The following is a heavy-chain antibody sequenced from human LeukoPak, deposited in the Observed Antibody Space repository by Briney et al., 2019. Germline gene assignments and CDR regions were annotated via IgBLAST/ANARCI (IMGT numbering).Heavy chain of an antibody. D-gene: IGHD3-3*01. CDR1: RLTLSTCS. Sequence: PGGSLRLSCEASRLTLSTCSMTWVRQAPGRGLEWVSSINSKGTYMYYADSVRGRFTISRDNARNSLYLQMDSLRVEDTAVYYCAKDDPLDFWNDYSSSYFYMDVWGKGTTVTVSS. V-gene: IGHV3-21*01. CDR3: AKDDPLDFWNDYSSSYFYMDV. J-gene: IGHJ6*03. CDR2: INSKGTYM.